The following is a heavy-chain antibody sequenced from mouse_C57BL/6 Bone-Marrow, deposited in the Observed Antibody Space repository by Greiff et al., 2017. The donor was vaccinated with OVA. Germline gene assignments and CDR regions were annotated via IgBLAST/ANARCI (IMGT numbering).Heavy chain of an antibody. D-gene: IGHD1-1*01. V-gene: IGHV5-4*01. Sequence: EVKLQESGGGLVKPGGSLKLSCAASGFTFSSYAMSWVRQTPEKRLEWVATISDGGSYTYYPDNVKGRFTISRDNAKNNLYLQMSHLKSEDTAMYYCARDPSYGSSYDWYFDVWGTGTTVTVSS. CDR3: ARDPSYGSSYDWYFDV. CDR2: ISDGGSYT. CDR1: GFTFSSYA. J-gene: IGHJ1*03.